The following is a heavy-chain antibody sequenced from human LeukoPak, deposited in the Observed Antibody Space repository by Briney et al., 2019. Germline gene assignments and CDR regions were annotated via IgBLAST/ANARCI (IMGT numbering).Heavy chain of an antibody. CDR3: ARLRDSSSPMYYYYGLDV. Sequence: GGSLRLSCAASGFTFSSYWIHWVRQAPGKGLVWVSRINGDGSSTNYADSVKGRFTISRDNAKNTLYLQMNSLRAEDTAVYYCARLRDSSSPMYYYYGLDVWGQGTTVTVSS. CDR1: GFTFSSYW. D-gene: IGHD6-13*01. J-gene: IGHJ6*02. V-gene: IGHV3-74*01. CDR2: INGDGSST.